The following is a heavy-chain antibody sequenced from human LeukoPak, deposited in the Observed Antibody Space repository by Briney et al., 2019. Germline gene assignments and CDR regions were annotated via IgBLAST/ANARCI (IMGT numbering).Heavy chain of an antibody. CDR2: INPNSGGT. CDR1: GYTFTGYY. D-gene: IGHD1-26*01. Sequence: ASVKVSCKASGYTFTGYYMHWVRQAPGQGLEWMGWINPNSGGTNYAQKFQGRVTMTRDTSISTAYMELSRLRSDDTAVYYCARSKTYIVGATDYWGQGTLVTVSS. CDR3: ARSKTYIVGATDY. V-gene: IGHV1-2*02. J-gene: IGHJ4*02.